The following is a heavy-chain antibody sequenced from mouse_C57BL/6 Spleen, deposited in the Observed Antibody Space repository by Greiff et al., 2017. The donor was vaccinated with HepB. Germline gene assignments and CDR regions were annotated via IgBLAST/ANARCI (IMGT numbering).Heavy chain of an antibody. Sequence: QVHVKQSGAELAKPGASVKLSCKASGYTFTSYWMHWVKQRPGQGLEWIGYINPSSGYTKYNQKFKDKATLTADKSSSTAYMQLSSLTYEDSAVYYCARSNGYDDALYYYAMDYWGQGTSVTVSS. J-gene: IGHJ4*01. CDR1: GYTFTSYW. V-gene: IGHV1-7*01. CDR2: INPSSGYT. CDR3: ARSNGYDDALYYYAMDY. D-gene: IGHD2-2*01.